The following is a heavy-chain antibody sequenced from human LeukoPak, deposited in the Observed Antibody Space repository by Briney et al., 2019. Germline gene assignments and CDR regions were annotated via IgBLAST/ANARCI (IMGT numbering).Heavy chain of an antibody. Sequence: PAGGSLRLSCAASGFTFSSYAMSWVRQAPGKGLEWVSAISGSGGSTYYADSVKGRFTISRDNSKNTLYLQMNSLRAEDTAVYYCAKGRWFGGDFDHWGQGTLVTVSS. D-gene: IGHD3-10*01. CDR3: AKGRWFGGDFDH. CDR2: ISGSGGST. V-gene: IGHV3-23*01. CDR1: GFTFSSYA. J-gene: IGHJ4*02.